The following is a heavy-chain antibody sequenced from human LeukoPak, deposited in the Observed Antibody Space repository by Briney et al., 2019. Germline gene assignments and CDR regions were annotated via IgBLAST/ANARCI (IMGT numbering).Heavy chain of an antibody. J-gene: IGHJ4*02. CDR1: GYTFTGYY. CDR2: INPNSGGT. V-gene: IGHV1-2*02. Sequence: ASVKVSCKASGYTFTGYYMHWVRPAPGQGLEWMGWINPNSGGTNYAQKFQGRVTMTRDTSISTAYMELSRLRSDDTAVYYCARAPGDYAHFDYWGQGTLVTVSS. D-gene: IGHD4-17*01. CDR3: ARAPGDYAHFDY.